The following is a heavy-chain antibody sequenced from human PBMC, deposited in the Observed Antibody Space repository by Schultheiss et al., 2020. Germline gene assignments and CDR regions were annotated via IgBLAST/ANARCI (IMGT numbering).Heavy chain of an antibody. V-gene: IGHV3-23*01. CDR3: ARDSRVDCSSTSCYPWWFDP. J-gene: IGHJ5*02. CDR2: ISGGGGSP. Sequence: GGSLRLSCAASGFTFSSYAMSWVRQTPGKGLEWVSIISGGGGSPYYADSVKGRFTISRDNAKNSLYLQMNSLRAEDTAVYYCARDSRVDCSSTSCYPWWFDPWGQGTLVTVSS. D-gene: IGHD2-2*01. CDR1: GFTFSSYA.